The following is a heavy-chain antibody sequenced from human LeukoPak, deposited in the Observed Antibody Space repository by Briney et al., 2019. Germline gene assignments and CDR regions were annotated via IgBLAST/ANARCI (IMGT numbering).Heavy chain of an antibody. D-gene: IGHD6-25*01. CDR3: ARVKRGQAAD. Sequence: ASVKVSCKASGYTFTGYYMHWVRQAPGQGLEWMGWISAYNGNTNYAQKLQGRVTMTTDTSTSTAYMELRSLRSDDTAVYYCARVKRGQAADWGQGTLVTVSS. CDR1: GYTFTGYY. CDR2: ISAYNGNT. J-gene: IGHJ4*02. V-gene: IGHV1-18*04.